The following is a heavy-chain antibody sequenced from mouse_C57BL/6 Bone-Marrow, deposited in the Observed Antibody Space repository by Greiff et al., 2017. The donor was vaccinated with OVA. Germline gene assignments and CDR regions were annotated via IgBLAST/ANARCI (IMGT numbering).Heavy chain of an antibody. V-gene: IGHV1-26*01. J-gene: IGHJ2*01. CDR2: INPNNGGT. CDR1: GYTFTDYY. Sequence: EVQLQQSGPELVKPGASVKISCKASGYTFTDYYMNWVKQSHGKSLEWIGDINPNNGGTSYNQKFKGKATLTVDKSSSTAYMELRSLTSEDTAFYYCAIYYTGFDYWGQGTTLTVSS. D-gene: IGHD2-1*01. CDR3: AIYYTGFDY.